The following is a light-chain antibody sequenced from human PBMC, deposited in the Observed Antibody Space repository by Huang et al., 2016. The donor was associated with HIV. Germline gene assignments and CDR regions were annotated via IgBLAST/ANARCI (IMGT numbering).Light chain of an antibody. Sequence: EIVLTQSPGTLSLSPGERATLSCRASQSVSSSYLACDQQKPGQAPRLLIYGASSRATGIPDRFSGSGSGTDFTLTISRLEPEDFAVYYCQQYGSFFTFGQGTRLEIK. V-gene: IGKV3-20*01. CDR3: QQYGSFFT. CDR1: QSVSSSY. CDR2: GAS. J-gene: IGKJ5*01.